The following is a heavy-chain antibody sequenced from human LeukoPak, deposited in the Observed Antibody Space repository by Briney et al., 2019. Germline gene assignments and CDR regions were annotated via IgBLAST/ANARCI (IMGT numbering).Heavy chain of an antibody. CDR3: ARVYTTVTTTEAFDI. D-gene: IGHD4-11*01. CDR1: GYTFTGYG. CDR2: ISAYNGNT. Sequence: ASVKVSCKASGYTFTGYGISWVRQAPGQGLEWMGWISAYNGNTNYAQKLQGRVTMTTDTSTSTAYMELRSLRSDDTAVYYCARVYTTVTTTEAFDIWGQGTMVTVSS. J-gene: IGHJ3*02. V-gene: IGHV1-18*01.